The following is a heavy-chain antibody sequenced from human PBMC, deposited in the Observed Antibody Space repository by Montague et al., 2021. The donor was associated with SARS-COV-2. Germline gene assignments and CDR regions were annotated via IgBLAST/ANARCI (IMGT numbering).Heavy chain of an antibody. V-gene: IGHV4-61*01. J-gene: IGHJ5*02. Sequence: SETLSLTCTVSGVSVSNRYTHWSWIRQSPAKGLEWIGHLDYGGSPNYSPSLHSRVTISLDTSKNQLSQRLNSATAADTAVYYCATYWQGGSGRGSWGQGTLVTVAS. CDR1: GVSVSNRYTH. CDR3: ATYWQGGSGRGS. CDR2: LDYGGSP. D-gene: IGHD3-10*01.